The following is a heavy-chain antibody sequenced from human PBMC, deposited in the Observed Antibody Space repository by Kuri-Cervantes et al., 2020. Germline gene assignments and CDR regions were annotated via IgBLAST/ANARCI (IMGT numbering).Heavy chain of an antibody. J-gene: IGHJ4*02. CDR2: ISYDGSNK. CDR3: AKVWYYGSGIRYYFDY. D-gene: IGHD3-10*01. Sequence: LSLTCAASGFTFSSYGMHWVRQAPGKGLEWVAVISYDGSNKYYADSVKGRFTISRDNSKNTLYLQMNSLRAEDTAVYYCAKVWYYGSGIRYYFDYWGQGTLVTVSS. CDR1: GFTFSSYG. V-gene: IGHV3-30*18.